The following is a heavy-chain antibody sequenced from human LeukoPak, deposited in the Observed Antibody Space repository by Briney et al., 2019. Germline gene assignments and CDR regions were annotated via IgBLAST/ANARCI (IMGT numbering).Heavy chain of an antibody. CDR3: ARDRESYYYDSSGYGYDAFDI. CDR2: IIPIFGTA. D-gene: IGHD3-22*01. Sequence: SVKVSCKASGYTFTSYGISWVRQAPGQGLEWMGGIIPIFGTANYAQKFQGRVTITADESTSTAYMELSSLRSEDTAVYYCARDRESYYYDSSGYGYDAFDIWGQGTMVTVSS. CDR1: GYTFTSYG. J-gene: IGHJ3*02. V-gene: IGHV1-69*13.